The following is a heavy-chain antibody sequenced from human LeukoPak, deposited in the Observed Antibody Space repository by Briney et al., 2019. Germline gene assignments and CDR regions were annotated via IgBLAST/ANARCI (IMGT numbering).Heavy chain of an antibody. CDR3: ARDGYEGSHYYYYYGMDV. Sequence: SETLSLTCTVSGGSIRSSYYYWGWIRQPPGKGLEWIGSIYGSGSTYYNPSLKSRVTISVDTSKNQFSLKLNSVTAADTAVYYCARDGYEGSHYYYYYGMDVWGQGTTVTVSS. CDR1: GGSIRSSYYY. CDR2: IYGSGST. D-gene: IGHD5-12*01. V-gene: IGHV4-39*02. J-gene: IGHJ6*02.